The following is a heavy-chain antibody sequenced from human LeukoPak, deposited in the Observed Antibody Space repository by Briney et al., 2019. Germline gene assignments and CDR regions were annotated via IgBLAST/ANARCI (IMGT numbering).Heavy chain of an antibody. CDR1: GFTFSSYS. D-gene: IGHD3-10*01. J-gene: IGHJ4*02. CDR3: ARIGRSLSLFDY. Sequence: GGSLRLSCAASGFTFSSYSMNWVRQAPGKGLEWVSSISSSSSHIYYADSVKGRFTISRDNAKNSLYLQMNGLRAEDTAVYYCARIGRSLSLFDYWGQGTLVTVSS. V-gene: IGHV3-21*01. CDR2: ISSSSSHI.